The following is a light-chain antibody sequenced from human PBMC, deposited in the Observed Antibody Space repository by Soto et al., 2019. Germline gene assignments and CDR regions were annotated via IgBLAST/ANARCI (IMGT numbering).Light chain of an antibody. Sequence: YFRASQSVSSYLAWYQQKPGQAPRLLIYDASNRATGIPARFSGSGSGTDVTLPLSSQDPEDVVAYYCQQRTTCRTVGQGTRLEIK. CDR1: QSVSSY. CDR2: DAS. V-gene: IGKV3-11*01. J-gene: IGKJ5*01. CDR3: QQRTTCRT.